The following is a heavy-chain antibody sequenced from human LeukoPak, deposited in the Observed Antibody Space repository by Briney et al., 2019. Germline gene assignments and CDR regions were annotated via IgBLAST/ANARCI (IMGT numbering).Heavy chain of an antibody. CDR3: AQGKYSTGWGASAFDP. J-gene: IGHJ3*01. V-gene: IGHV3-23*01. Sequence: GWALRLSCAASGFTFSRYAMNGVGQAAGKGREWVSGITGSGDNTYYPDSMKDRFTTSRDKSKNTLHVQVNTPRAEDTAIHHCAQGKYSTGWGASAFDPWGQGTMVTVSS. CDR2: ITGSGDNT. D-gene: IGHD6-19*01. CDR1: GFTFSRYA.